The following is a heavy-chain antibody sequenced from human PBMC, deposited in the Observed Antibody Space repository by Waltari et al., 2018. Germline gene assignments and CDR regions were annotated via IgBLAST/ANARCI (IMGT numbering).Heavy chain of an antibody. V-gene: IGHV4-59*01. CDR2: IYYSGST. D-gene: IGHD6-13*01. Sequence: QVQLQESGPGLVKPSETLSLTCTVSGGSISSYYWSWIRQPPGKGLEWIGYIYYSGSTNYNPSLKSRVTISVDTSKNQFSLKLSSVTAADTAVYYCARSSSLAAAGRDYYYYYYMDVWGKGTTVTVSS. CDR3: ARSSSLAAAGRDYYYYYYMDV. J-gene: IGHJ6*03. CDR1: GGSISSYY.